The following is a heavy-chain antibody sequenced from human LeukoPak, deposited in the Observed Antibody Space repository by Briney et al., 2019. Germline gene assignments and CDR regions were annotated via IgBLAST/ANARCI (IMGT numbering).Heavy chain of an antibody. Sequence: PGGSLRLSCAASGFTFSSYGMHWVRQAPGKGLEWVAFIRYDGSNKYYADSVKGRFTISRDNSKDTLYLQMNSLRAEDTAVYYCAKDESSSWYGHFDYWGQGTLVTVSS. CDR1: GFTFSSYG. V-gene: IGHV3-30*02. CDR3: AKDESSSWYGHFDY. CDR2: IRYDGSNK. J-gene: IGHJ4*02. D-gene: IGHD6-13*01.